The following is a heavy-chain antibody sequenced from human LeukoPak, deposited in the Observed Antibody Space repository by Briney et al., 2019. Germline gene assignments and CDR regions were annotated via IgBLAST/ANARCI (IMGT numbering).Heavy chain of an antibody. CDR3: ARDVFFRAHNWFDP. V-gene: IGHV4-4*07. CDR1: GASISSHY. CDR2: IYNTGSA. J-gene: IGHJ5*02. D-gene: IGHD2/OR15-2a*01. Sequence: SETLSLTCNVSGASISSHYWNWIRQPAGKGLEWIERIYNTGSANYNPSLKSRVIMSLDTSRNQISLKLTSVTAADTAVYYCARDVFFRAHNWFDPWGQGTLVTVSS.